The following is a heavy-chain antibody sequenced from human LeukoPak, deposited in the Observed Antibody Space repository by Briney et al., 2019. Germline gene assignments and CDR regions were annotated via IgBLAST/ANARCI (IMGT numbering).Heavy chain of an antibody. CDR2: IYYSGST. J-gene: IGHJ5*02. Sequence: SETLSLTCTVSGGSISSGSYYWRWIRQPPGKGLDWIGTIYYSGSTYYNPSLRSQLTISVDTSKNQFSLRLRSVTAADMAVYYCARDVQGTYCDSTNCYNWFDPWGQGTLVTVSS. CDR3: ARDVQGTYCDSTNCYNWFDP. D-gene: IGHD2/OR15-2a*01. CDR1: GGSISSGSYY. V-gene: IGHV4-39*07.